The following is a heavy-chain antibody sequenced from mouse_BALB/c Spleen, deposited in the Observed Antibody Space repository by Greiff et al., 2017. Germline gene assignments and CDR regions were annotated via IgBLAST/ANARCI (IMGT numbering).Heavy chain of an antibody. CDR2: IWGDGST. Sequence: VMLVESGPGLVAPSQSLSITCTVPGFSLTGYGVNWVRQPPGKGLEWLGMIWGDGSTDYNSALKSRLSISKDNSKSQVFLKMNSLQTDDTAMYYCARTDGYYVGYFDYWGQGTTLTVSS. V-gene: IGHV2-6-7*01. J-gene: IGHJ2*01. D-gene: IGHD2-3*01. CDR3: ARTDGYYVGYFDY. CDR1: GFSLTGYG.